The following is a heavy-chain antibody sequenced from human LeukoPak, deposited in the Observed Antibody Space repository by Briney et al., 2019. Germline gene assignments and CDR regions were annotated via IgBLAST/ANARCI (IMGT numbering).Heavy chain of an antibody. CDR1: GGSISSSSYY. CDR3: ARGRIAAALKNWFDP. J-gene: IGHJ5*02. D-gene: IGHD6-13*01. CDR2: IYYSGST. Sequence: PSETLSLTCTVSGGSISSSSYYWGWIRQPPGKGLEWIGSIYYSGSTYYNPSLKSRVTISVDTSKNQFSLKLSSVTAADTAVYYCARGRIAAALKNWFDPWGQGTLVTVSS. V-gene: IGHV4-39*07.